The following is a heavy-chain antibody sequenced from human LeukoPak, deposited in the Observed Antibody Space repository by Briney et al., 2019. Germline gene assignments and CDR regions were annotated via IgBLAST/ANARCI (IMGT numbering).Heavy chain of an antibody. Sequence: SETLSLTCAAYGGSFSGYSWTWIRQPPGKGLEWIGEINHSGTTDYNPSLQSRVTISLDTSKNQFSLKVTSVTAADTAVYYCARVRLPPYYYYFYYMDVWGTGTTVTVSS. CDR3: ARVRLPPYYYYFYYMDV. CDR2: INHSGTT. CDR1: GGSFSGYS. V-gene: IGHV4-34*01. D-gene: IGHD5-18*01. J-gene: IGHJ6*03.